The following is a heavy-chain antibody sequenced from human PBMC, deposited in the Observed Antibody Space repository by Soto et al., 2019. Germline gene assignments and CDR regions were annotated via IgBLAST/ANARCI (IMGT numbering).Heavy chain of an antibody. V-gene: IGHV3-33*01. J-gene: IGHJ6*02. CDR2: IWYDGSNK. Sequence: QVQLVESGGGVVQPGRSLRLSCAASGFTFSSYGMHWVRQAPGKGLEWVAVIWYDGSNKYYADSVKGRFTISRDNSKNTLYLQINGMRAEHTAGYYCAREGYSYGSYYYYGMDVWGQGTTVTVSS. CDR3: AREGYSYGSYYYYGMDV. CDR1: GFTFSSYG. D-gene: IGHD5-18*01.